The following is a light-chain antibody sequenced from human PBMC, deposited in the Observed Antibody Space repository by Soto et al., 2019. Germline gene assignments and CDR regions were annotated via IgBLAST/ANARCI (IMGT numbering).Light chain of an antibody. Sequence: EIVLTQSPGTLSLSPGERATLSCRASQSVSSSYLAWYQQKPGQAPRLLIYGESSSATGIPDRFSGSGSGTNFTLTISRLEPENFAVYYCQQYGSSRTFGQGTKVEIK. CDR1: QSVSSSY. CDR2: GES. CDR3: QQYGSSRT. J-gene: IGKJ1*01. V-gene: IGKV3-20*01.